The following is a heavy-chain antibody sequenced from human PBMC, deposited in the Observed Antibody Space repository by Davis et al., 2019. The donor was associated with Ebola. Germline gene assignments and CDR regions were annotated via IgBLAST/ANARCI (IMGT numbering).Heavy chain of an antibody. CDR2: IYYSGST. D-gene: IGHD3-16*01. CDR3: ARDHGGGRMDV. V-gene: IGHV4-59*01. J-gene: IGHJ6*02. CDR1: GGSISSYY. Sequence: MPSETLSLTCTVSGGSISSYYWSWIRQPPGKGLEWIGYIYYSGSTHYNPSLKSRVTISVDTSKNQFSLKLSSVTAADTAVYYCARDHGGGRMDVWGQGTTVTVSS.